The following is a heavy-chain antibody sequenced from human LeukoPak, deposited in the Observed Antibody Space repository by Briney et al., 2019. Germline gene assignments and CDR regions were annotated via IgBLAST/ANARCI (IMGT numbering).Heavy chain of an antibody. J-gene: IGHJ6*02. Sequence: GGSLRLSCAASGFTFSSYAMSWVRQAPGKGLEWVSAISGSGGSTYYADSVKGRFTISRDNSKNALYLQMNSLRAEDTAVYYCAGANPAARARYYYYGMDVWGQGTTVTVSS. V-gene: IGHV3-23*01. D-gene: IGHD2-2*01. CDR1: GFTFSSYA. CDR3: AGANPAARARYYYYGMDV. CDR2: ISGSGGST.